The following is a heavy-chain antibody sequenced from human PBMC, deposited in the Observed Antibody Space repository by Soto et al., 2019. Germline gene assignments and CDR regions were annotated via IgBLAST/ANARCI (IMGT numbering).Heavy chain of an antibody. CDR2: IIPMFGAP. D-gene: IGHD6-19*01. V-gene: IGHV1-69*01. Sequence: QVQLVQSEAEVKKPGSSVKVSCQASGGTFSIYSINWVRQAPGQGLEWMGGIIPMFGAPNYAQKFQGRVTMTADETTSTAYMELSSLTSADTAVYFCARAFRQWLEKAGFDYWGQGTRVTVSS. CDR1: GGTFSIYS. J-gene: IGHJ4*02. CDR3: ARAFRQWLEKAGFDY.